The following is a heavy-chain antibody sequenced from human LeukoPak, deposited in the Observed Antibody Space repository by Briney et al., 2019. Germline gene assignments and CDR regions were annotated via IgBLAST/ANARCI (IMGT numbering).Heavy chain of an antibody. J-gene: IGHJ6*02. CDR1: GGTFSSYA. CDR3: ARGPGTITMVRGVFYGMDV. D-gene: IGHD3-10*01. V-gene: IGHV1-69*13. CDR2: IIPIFGTP. Sequence: SVKVSCKASGGTFSSYAISWVRQAPGQGLEWMGGIIPIFGTPNYAQKFQGRVTITADESTSTAYMELSSLRSEDTAVYYCARGPGTITMVRGVFYGMDVWGQGTTVTVSS.